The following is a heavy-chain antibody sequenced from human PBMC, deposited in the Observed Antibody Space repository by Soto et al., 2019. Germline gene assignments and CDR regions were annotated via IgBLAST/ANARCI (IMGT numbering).Heavy chain of an antibody. D-gene: IGHD3-10*01. CDR2: IIPILGIA. Sequence: QVQLVQSGAEVKKPGSSVKVSCKASGGTFSSYTISWVRQAPGQGLEWMGRIIPILGIANYAQKFQGRVTITADKSTSTSCMELSSLRSEDTAVYYWARDVNTMVREVTGYYMDVWGKGSTVTVSS. CDR1: GGTFSSYT. CDR3: ARDVNTMVREVTGYYMDV. J-gene: IGHJ6*03. V-gene: IGHV1-69*08.